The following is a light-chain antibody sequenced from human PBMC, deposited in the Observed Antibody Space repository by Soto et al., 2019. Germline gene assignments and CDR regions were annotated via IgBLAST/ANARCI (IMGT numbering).Light chain of an antibody. CDR3: LPDYNYDRT. CDR2: AAS. CDR1: QAIRDD. V-gene: IGKV1-6*01. J-gene: IGKJ1*01. Sequence: IQMTQSPSSLSASVGDRVTITCRASQAIRDDLAWYQQKPGKAPNLLIYAASTLQSGVPSRFSASGSGTDFTLTISSLQPEDFATYYCLPDYNYDRTFGHGTKVDI.